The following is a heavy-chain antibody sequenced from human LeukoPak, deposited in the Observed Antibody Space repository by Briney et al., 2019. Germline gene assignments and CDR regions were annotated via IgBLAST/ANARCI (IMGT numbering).Heavy chain of an antibody. CDR3: AKGPTSGLDY. J-gene: IGHJ4*02. D-gene: IGHD2-2*01. Sequence: GGSLRLSCAASGFTFSSSAMSWVRQAPGKGLQWVSSISGSGDRTYYADSVKGRFTISRDNSKNTLYLQMNSLRAEDTAVYYCAKGPTSGLDYWGQGTLVTVSS. V-gene: IGHV3-23*01. CDR2: ISGSGDRT. CDR1: GFTFSSSA.